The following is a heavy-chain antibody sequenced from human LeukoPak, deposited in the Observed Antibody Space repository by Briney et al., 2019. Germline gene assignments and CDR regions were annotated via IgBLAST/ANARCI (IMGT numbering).Heavy chain of an antibody. CDR2: INPNNDGT. D-gene: IGHD3-16*01. CDR3: ARAGGGLDY. J-gene: IGHJ4*02. V-gene: IGHV1-2*02. CDR1: GYTFTDYY. Sequence: ASVKVSCKASGYTFTDYYVHWVRQAPGQGLEWMGWINPNNDGTNYAQNFQSRVTMTRDTSISTAYMELNSLTSDDTAVYYCARAGGGLDYWGQGTLVTVSS.